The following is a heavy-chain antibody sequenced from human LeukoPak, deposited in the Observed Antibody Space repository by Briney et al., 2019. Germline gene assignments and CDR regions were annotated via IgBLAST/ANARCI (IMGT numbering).Heavy chain of an antibody. CDR1: GGTFSSYA. CDR3: ARDGVYCSSTSCFNWFDH. D-gene: IGHD2-2*01. CDR2: IIPIFGTA. V-gene: IGHV1-69*13. J-gene: IGHJ5*02. Sequence: ASVKVSCKASGGTFSSYAISWVRQAPGQGLEWMGGIIPIFGTANYAQKFQRRVTITADESTSTAYMELSSLRSEDTDVYYCARDGVYCSSTSCFNWFDHWGQGTLVTVSS.